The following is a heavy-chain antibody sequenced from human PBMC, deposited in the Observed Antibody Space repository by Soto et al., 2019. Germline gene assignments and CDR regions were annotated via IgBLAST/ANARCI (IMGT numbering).Heavy chain of an antibody. CDR3: ARTGIDVYSHDYYYCMDV. J-gene: IGHJ6*02. V-gene: IGHV1-8*01. Sequence: ASVKVSCKASGYTFTNYDINWVRQATGQGLEWMGWMSPKSGSRGNAQKFQGRVTMTTDSSISTAYMELSGLRSEDTAVYFCARTGIDVYSHDYYYCMDVWGE. CDR2: MSPKSGSR. CDR1: GYTFTNYD. D-gene: IGHD6-13*01.